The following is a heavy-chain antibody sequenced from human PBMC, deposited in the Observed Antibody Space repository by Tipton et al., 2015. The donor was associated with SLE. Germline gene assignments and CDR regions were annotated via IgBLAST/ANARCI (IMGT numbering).Heavy chain of an antibody. J-gene: IGHJ5*02. CDR1: GFTFSSYS. D-gene: IGHD4-17*01. CDR3: TRDKGLGDYGDCGFDP. CDR2: IRSKAYGGTT. V-gene: IGHV3-49*04. Sequence: SLRLSCAASGFTFSSYSMNWVRQAPGKGLEWVGFIRSKAYGGTTEYAASVKGRFTISRDDSKSIAYLQMNSLKTEDTAVYYCTRDKGLGDYGDCGFDPWGQGTLVTVSS.